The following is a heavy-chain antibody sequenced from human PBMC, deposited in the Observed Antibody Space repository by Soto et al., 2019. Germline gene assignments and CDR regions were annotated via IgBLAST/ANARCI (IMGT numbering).Heavy chain of an antibody. Sequence: PGGSLRLSCAASGFTFSAHYIDWVRQAPGKGLEWVGRSRNKASGYTTEYAASVKGRFTISRDDSKNSLYLQMNSLKTEDTAVYYCARSGSDHFDSWGQGTLVTVSS. CDR2: SRNKASGYTT. CDR1: GFTFSAHY. V-gene: IGHV3-72*01. D-gene: IGHD3-3*01. J-gene: IGHJ4*02. CDR3: ARSGSDHFDS.